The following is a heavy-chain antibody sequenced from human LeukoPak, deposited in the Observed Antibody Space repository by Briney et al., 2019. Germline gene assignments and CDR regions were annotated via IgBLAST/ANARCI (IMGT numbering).Heavy chain of an antibody. Sequence: GGSLRLSCAASGFTFSSYAMHWVRQAPGKGLEYVSAISSNGGSTYYANSVKGRFIISRDNSKNTLYLQMGSLRAEDMAVYYCARGRAARSYDAFDIWGQGTMVTVSS. CDR2: ISSNGGST. D-gene: IGHD6-6*01. CDR3: ARGRAARSYDAFDI. CDR1: GFTFSSYA. J-gene: IGHJ3*02. V-gene: IGHV3-64*01.